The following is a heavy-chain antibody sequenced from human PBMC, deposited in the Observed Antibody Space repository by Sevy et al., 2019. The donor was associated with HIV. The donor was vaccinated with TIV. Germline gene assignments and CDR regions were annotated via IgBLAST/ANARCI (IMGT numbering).Heavy chain of an antibody. Sequence: GGSLRLSCTASGFTFGDYAMSWFRQAPGKGLEWGGFIRSKADGGTTEYAASVKGRFTISRDDSKRIAYLQMNSLKTEDTAVYYCTREYYDFWSGYYTFDYWGQGTLVTVSS. CDR1: GFTFGDYA. V-gene: IGHV3-49*03. J-gene: IGHJ4*02. CDR3: TREYYDFWSGYYTFDY. CDR2: IRSKADGGTT. D-gene: IGHD3-3*01.